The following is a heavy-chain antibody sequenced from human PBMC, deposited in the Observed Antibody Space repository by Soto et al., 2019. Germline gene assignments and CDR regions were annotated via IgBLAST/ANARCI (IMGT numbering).Heavy chain of an antibody. Sequence: SETLSLTCTVSGGSISSGDYYWSWIRQPPGKGLEWIGYIYYSGSTYYNTSLKSRVTISVDTSKNQFSLKLISVTAADTAVYYCARVVQGIDYWGQGTLVTVSS. CDR3: ARVVQGIDY. D-gene: IGHD3-10*01. V-gene: IGHV4-30-4*01. CDR1: GGSISSGDYY. J-gene: IGHJ4*02. CDR2: IYYSGST.